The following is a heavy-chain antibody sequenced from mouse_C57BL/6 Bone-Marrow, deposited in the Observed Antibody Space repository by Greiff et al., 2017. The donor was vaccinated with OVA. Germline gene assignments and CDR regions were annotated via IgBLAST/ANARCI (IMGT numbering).Heavy chain of an antibody. Sequence: VQLQQSGAELVRPGTSVKMSCKASGYTFTNYWIGWAKQRPGHGLEWIGDIYPGGGYTNYNEKFKGKATLTADKSSSTAYMQFSSLTSEDSAIYYCARTYYGSSLYYAMDYWGQGTSVTVSS. V-gene: IGHV1-63*01. CDR1: GYTFTNYW. CDR2: IYPGGGYT. D-gene: IGHD1-1*01. CDR3: ARTYYGSSLYYAMDY. J-gene: IGHJ4*01.